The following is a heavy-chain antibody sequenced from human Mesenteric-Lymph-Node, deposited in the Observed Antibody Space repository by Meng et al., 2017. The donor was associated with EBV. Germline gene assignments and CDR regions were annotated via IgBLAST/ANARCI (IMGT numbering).Heavy chain of an antibody. CDR1: GGSIRNDNW. V-gene: IGHV4-4*02. CDR2: MYHSGST. J-gene: IGHJ4*02. Sequence: QVKLKDAGPGLGKPSGTLSITWGVSGGSIRNDNWWSWVRQPPGKGLEWIGEMYHSGSTKYNPSLKSRVTISVDKPKNQFFLNLNSVTAADTAVYYCARGREYSWGYWGQGTLVTVSS. CDR3: ARGREYSWGY. D-gene: IGHD4-11*01.